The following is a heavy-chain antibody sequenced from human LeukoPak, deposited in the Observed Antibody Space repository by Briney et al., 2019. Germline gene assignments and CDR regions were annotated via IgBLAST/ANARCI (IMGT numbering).Heavy chain of an antibody. J-gene: IGHJ3*02. CDR1: GFTFSSYA. D-gene: IGHD6-13*01. CDR3: AKDYGGSSWYGGAFDI. CDR2: ISGSGGST. V-gene: IGHV3-23*01. Sequence: GGSLRLSCAASGFTFSSYAMSWVRQAPGKGLEWVSAISGSGGSTYYAVSVKGRFTISRDNSKDTLYLQMNSLRAEDTAVYYCAKDYGGSSWYGGAFDIWGQGTMVTVSS.